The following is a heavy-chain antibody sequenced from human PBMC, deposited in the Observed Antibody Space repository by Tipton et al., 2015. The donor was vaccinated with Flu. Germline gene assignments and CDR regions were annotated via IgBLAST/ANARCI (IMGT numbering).Heavy chain of an antibody. V-gene: IGHV3-53*01. CDR1: GFTVSSNY. CDR2: IYSDGNT. J-gene: IGHJ5*02. CDR3: VRGQGANP. Sequence: SLRLSCAASGFTVSSNYMSWVRQAPGKGLEWVSVIYSDGNTYYVDSVKGRFTVSRDNSKNILSLQMNSLRAEDTAVYYCVRGQGANPWGQGTLVTVPS.